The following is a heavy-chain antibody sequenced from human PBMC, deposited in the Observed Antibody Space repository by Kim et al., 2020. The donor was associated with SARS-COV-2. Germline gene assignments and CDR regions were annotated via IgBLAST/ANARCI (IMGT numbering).Heavy chain of an antibody. V-gene: IGHV3-7*03. J-gene: IGHJ4*02. CDR1: GFTFSSYW. CDR2: IKQDGSEK. D-gene: IGHD6-13*01. Sequence: GGSLRLSCAASGFTFSSYWMSWVRQAPGKGLEWVANIKQDGSEKYYVDSVKGRFTIYRDNAKNSLYLQMNSLRAEDTAVYYCATSHSSSWEFDYWGQGTLVTVSS. CDR3: ATSHSSSWEFDY.